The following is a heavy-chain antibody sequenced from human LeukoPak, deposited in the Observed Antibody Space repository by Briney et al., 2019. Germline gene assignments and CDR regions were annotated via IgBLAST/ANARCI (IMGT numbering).Heavy chain of an antibody. CDR3: AKGVTIFGVVTADY. J-gene: IGHJ4*02. CDR1: GFTFKNYG. CDR2: ISYDGNDK. Sequence: GGSLRLSCVASGFTFKNYGMHWVRQAPGKGLEWVGVISYDGNDKYYANSVKGRFTISRDNSKNTLYLQVNSLRLEDTAVYYCAKGVTIFGVVTADYWGQGTLVTVSS. D-gene: IGHD3-3*01. V-gene: IGHV3-30*18.